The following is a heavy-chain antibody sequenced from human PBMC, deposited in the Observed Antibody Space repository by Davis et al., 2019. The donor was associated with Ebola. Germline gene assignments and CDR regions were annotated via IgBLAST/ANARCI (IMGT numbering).Heavy chain of an antibody. D-gene: IGHD3-22*01. V-gene: IGHV4-59*01. CDR1: GDSISSSY. Sequence: SETLSLTCTVSGDSISSSYWTWIRQPPGKGLEWIAYMFYNGGVNYNPSLKSRVTISIDTSKNQFSLKLSSVTAADTAVYYCARETYYYDSSGYHRGGFDYWGQGTLVTVSS. CDR2: MFYNGGV. CDR3: ARETYYYDSSGYHRGGFDY. J-gene: IGHJ4*02.